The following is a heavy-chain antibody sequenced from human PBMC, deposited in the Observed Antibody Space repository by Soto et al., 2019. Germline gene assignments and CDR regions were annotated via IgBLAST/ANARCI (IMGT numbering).Heavy chain of an antibody. CDR3: AKANIAARLLFDY. CDR1: GFTFDDYA. V-gene: IGHV3-9*01. D-gene: IGHD6-6*01. CDR2: ISWNSGSI. Sequence: VQLVESGGGVVQPGRSLRLSCAASGFTFDDYAMHWVRQAPGKGLEWVSGISWNSGSIGYADSVKGRFTISRDNAKNSLYLQMNSLRAEDTALYYCAKANIAARLLFDYWGQGTLVTVSS. J-gene: IGHJ4*02.